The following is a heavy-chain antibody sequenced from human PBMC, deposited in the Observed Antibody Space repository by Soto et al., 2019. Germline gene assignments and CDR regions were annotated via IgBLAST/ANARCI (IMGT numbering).Heavy chain of an antibody. J-gene: IGHJ6*02. D-gene: IGHD3-10*01. CDR1: GFTFSSYG. V-gene: IGHV3-30*18. CDR3: AKQGVHYGMDV. CDR2: ISYDGSNK. Sequence: QVQLVESGGGVVQPGRSLRLSCAASGFTFSSYGMHWVRQAPGKGLEWVAVISYDGSNKYYADSVKGRFTISRGNSKNTLYLQMNSLRAEDTAVYYCAKQGVHYGMDVWGQGTTVTVSS.